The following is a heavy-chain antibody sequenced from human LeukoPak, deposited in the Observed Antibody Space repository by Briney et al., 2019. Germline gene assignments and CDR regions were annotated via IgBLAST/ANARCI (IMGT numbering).Heavy chain of an antibody. D-gene: IGHD3-22*01. J-gene: IGHJ6*02. Sequence: GASVKVSCKASGYTFTSYGISWVRQAPGQGLEWMGWISAYNGNTNYAQKLQGRVTMTTDTSTSTAYMELRSLRSDDTAVYYCAREQWLGSYYYYGMDVWGQGTTVTVSS. CDR3: AREQWLGSYYYYGMDV. CDR1: GYTFTSYG. CDR2: ISAYNGNT. V-gene: IGHV1-18*01.